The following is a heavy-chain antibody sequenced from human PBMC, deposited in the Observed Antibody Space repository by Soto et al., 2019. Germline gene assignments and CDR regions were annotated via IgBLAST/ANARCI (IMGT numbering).Heavy chain of an antibody. CDR3: TTRSLEYSYADLFNY. J-gene: IGHJ4*02. V-gene: IGHV3-15*01. CDR2: IKSKTDGGTT. Sequence: PGGSLRLSCAASGFTFSNAWMSWVRQAPGKGLEWVGRIKSKTDGGTTDYAAPVKGRFTISRDDSKNTLYLQMNSLKTEDTAVYYCTTRSLEYSYADLFNYWGQGTLVTVSS. D-gene: IGHD5-18*01. CDR1: GFTFSNAW.